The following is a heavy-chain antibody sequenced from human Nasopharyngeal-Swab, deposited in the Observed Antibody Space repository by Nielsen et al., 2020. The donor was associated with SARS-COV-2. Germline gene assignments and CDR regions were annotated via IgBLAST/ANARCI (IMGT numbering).Heavy chain of an antibody. D-gene: IGHD6-13*01. CDR1: GFMISSYW. CDR3: ARDATAAAGSFDS. CDR2: IKQDGSEK. V-gene: IGHV3-7*01. Sequence: GESLKISCAASGFMISSYWMSWVRQAPGKGLGWVANIKQDGSEKHYVGSVKGRFTISRDNAKNSLYLQMSSLRADDTSVYYCARDATAAAGSFDSWGQGTLVTVSS. J-gene: IGHJ4*02.